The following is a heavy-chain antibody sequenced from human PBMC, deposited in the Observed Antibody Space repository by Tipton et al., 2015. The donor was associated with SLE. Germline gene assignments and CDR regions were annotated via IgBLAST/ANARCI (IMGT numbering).Heavy chain of an antibody. J-gene: IGHJ3*02. Sequence: RSLRLSCAASGFTFSSYAMHWVRQAPGKGLEWVAVISYDGSNKYYADSVKGRFTISRDNSKNTLYLQMNSLRADDTAVYYCARPRPGDDAFDIWGQGTMVTASS. CDR1: GFTFSSYA. CDR3: ARPRPGDDAFDI. D-gene: IGHD7-27*01. V-gene: IGHV3-30*04. CDR2: ISYDGSNK.